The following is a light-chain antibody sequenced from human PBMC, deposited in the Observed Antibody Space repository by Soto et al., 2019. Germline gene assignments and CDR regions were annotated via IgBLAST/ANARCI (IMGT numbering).Light chain of an antibody. CDR2: KAS. CDR1: QSIGSW. CDR3: QQYTTYWYT. V-gene: IGKV1-5*03. J-gene: IGKJ2*01. Sequence: DIPMTQSPSTLSASVGDRVTITCRASQSIGSWLAWYQQKPGKAPKLLIYKASSLESGVPSRFSGSGSGTEFTLTISSRQPDDFATYYCQQYTTYWYTFGQGTKLEIK.